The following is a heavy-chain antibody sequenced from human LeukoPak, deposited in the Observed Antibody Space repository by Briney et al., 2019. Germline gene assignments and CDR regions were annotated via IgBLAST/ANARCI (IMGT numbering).Heavy chain of an antibody. V-gene: IGHV3-13*01. CDR2: IGTAGDT. Sequence: GGSLRLSCAASGFTFSSYDMHWVRQATGKGLEWVSAIGTAGDTYYPGSVKGRFTISRENAKNSLHLQMNSLRAGDTAVYYCARGGHDSSGYYPDYWGQGTLVTVSS. CDR3: ARGGHDSSGYYPDY. CDR1: GFTFSSYD. D-gene: IGHD3-22*01. J-gene: IGHJ4*02.